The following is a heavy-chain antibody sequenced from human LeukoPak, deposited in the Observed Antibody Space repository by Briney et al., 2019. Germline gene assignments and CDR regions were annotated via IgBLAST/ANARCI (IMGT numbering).Heavy chain of an antibody. Sequence: SETLSLTCTVSGGSISRTSYYWDWIRQPPGKGLEWIGNVFDSGSTHYNPSLKSRVTISVDTSKNQFSLKLSSVTAADTAVYYCARHRYGDYLDYWGQGTLVTVSS. CDR2: VFDSGST. V-gene: IGHV4-39*01. CDR1: GGSISRTSYY. D-gene: IGHD4-17*01. CDR3: ARHRYGDYLDY. J-gene: IGHJ4*02.